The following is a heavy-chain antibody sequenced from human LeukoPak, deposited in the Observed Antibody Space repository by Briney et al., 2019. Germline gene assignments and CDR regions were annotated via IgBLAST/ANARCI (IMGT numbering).Heavy chain of an antibody. Sequence: GASVKVSCKASGYTFPGYYMHWVRQAPGQGLEWMGWINPNSGGTNYAQKFQGRVTVTRDTSISTAYMELSRLRSDDTAVYYCARDPLLRFLEWSPKYYFDYWGQGTLVTVSS. CDR1: GYTFPGYY. CDR2: INPNSGGT. CDR3: ARDPLLRFLEWSPKYYFDY. D-gene: IGHD3-3*01. V-gene: IGHV1-2*02. J-gene: IGHJ4*02.